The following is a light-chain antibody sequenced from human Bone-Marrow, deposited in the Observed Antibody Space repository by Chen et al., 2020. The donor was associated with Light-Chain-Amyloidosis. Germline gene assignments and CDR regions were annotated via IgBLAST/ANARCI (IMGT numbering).Light chain of an antibody. J-gene: IGLJ2*01. Sequence: SYELTQPPSVSVSPGQTARITCSGDDLPTKYAYWYQQKPGQAPVLVIHRDTERPSGISERFSGSRSGTTATLTISGVQAEDEADYRCQSADSSGTYEVIFGGGTKLTVL. CDR1: DLPTKY. CDR2: RDT. CDR3: QSADSSGTYEVI. V-gene: IGLV3-25*03.